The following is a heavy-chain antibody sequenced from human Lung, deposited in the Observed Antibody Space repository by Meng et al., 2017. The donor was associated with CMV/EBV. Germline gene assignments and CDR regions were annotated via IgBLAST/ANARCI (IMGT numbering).Heavy chain of an antibody. CDR2: IHHAGGYK. J-gene: IGHJ5*01. Sequence: GGSXRLXCAASGFSFGIYGMDWVRQAPGKGLEWVAYIHHAGGYKQYADSVMGRFSISRDNSKNTLSLQMNSLRGEDTALYFCAKVSAGNCATASCPPDSXRQGTLVTVSS. D-gene: IGHD2-2*01. V-gene: IGHV3-30*02. CDR3: AKVSAGNCATASCPPDS. CDR1: GFSFGIYG.